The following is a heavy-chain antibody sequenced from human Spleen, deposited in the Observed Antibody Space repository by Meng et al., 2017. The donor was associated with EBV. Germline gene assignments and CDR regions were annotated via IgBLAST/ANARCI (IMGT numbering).Heavy chain of an antibody. V-gene: IGHV4-34*01. J-gene: IGHJ4*02. Sequence: GPGRVKPSELLPLPFAAYGGSFSGSYCGWIRQPPGKGLEWIGEINHSGSTNFNAPLKSRVTISIDTSKNQFSLKLSSVTAADTAVYYCARGNDRGGFDYWGQGTLVTVSS. CDR1: GGSFSGSY. D-gene: IGHD1-1*01. CDR3: ARGNDRGGFDY. CDR2: INHSGST.